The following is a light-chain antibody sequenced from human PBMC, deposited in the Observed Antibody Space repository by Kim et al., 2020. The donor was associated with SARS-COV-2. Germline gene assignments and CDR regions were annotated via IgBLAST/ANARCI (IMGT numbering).Light chain of an antibody. V-gene: IGKV3-20*01. CDR3: QQSDSSRPIT. J-gene: IGKJ5*01. CDR2: GVS. Sequence: EIVLTQSPGTLSLSPWERATLSCRASQSVSSSYLAWYQQKPGQAPRLLIYGVSSRATGIPDRFSGSGSGTDFTLTITRLEPEDFAVYYCQQSDSSRPITFGQGTRLEIK. CDR1: QSVSSSY.